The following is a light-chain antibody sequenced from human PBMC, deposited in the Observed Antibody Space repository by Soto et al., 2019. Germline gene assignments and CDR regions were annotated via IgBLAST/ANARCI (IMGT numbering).Light chain of an antibody. V-gene: IGKV1-9*01. Sequence: IKLTQSPSSLSASVGDRVTITCRASQGISSYLAWYQQKPGKAPKLLIYAASTLQSGVPSRFSGSGSGTDFTLTISSLQPEDFATYYCQQLNSYLSITFGQGTRLEIK. CDR1: QGISSY. J-gene: IGKJ5*01. CDR3: QQLNSYLSIT. CDR2: AAS.